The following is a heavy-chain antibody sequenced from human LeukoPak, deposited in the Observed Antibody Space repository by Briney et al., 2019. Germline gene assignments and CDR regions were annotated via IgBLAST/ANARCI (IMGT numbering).Heavy chain of an antibody. CDR3: ARDRDSNWYPYHDH. Sequence: GGSLRLSCAASGFTFSSYSMNWVRQAPGKGLEWLANIRQDGSQKYYVDSVKGRFTISRDNAKNSLYLQMNSLGAEDTAVYYCARDRDSNWYPYHDHWSQGTLVSVSS. D-gene: IGHD4-11*01. V-gene: IGHV3-7*03. J-gene: IGHJ4*02. CDR2: IRQDGSQK. CDR1: GFTFSSYS.